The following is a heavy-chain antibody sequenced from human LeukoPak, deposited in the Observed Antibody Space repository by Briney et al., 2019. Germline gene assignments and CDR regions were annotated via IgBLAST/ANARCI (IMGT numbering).Heavy chain of an antibody. Sequence: PGASLRLSCAASGFTFSSYAMSWVRQAPGKGLEWVPAISGSGGSTYYADSVKGRFTISRDNSKNTLYLQMNSLRAEDTAVYYCAKSNYYDSSGYYDYWGQGTLVTVSS. D-gene: IGHD3-22*01. J-gene: IGHJ4*02. CDR1: GFTFSSYA. V-gene: IGHV3-23*01. CDR2: ISGSGGST. CDR3: AKSNYYDSSGYYDY.